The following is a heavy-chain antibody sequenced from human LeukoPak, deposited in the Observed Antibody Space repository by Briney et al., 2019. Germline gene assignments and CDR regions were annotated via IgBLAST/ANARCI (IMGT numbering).Heavy chain of an antibody. CDR3: ARVGYCSGGSCYYYYYYGMDV. V-gene: IGHV1-69*13. CDR2: IIPIFGTA. J-gene: IGHJ6*02. CDR1: GGTFSSYA. D-gene: IGHD2-15*01. Sequence: SVKVSCKASGGTFSSYAISWVRQAPGQGLEWMGGIIPIFGTANYAQKFQGRVTITADESTSTAYMELSSLRSEDTAVYYCARVGYCSGGSCYYYYYYGMDVWGQGTTVTVSS.